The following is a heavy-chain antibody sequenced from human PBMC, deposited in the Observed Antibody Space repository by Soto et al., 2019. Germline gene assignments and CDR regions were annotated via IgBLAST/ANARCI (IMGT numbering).Heavy chain of an antibody. CDR3: ARLPRRGLRFSTN. Sequence: SETLSLTCTVSGGSISSSSYYWGWIRQPPGKGLEWIGSIYYSGSTYYNPSLKSRVTISVDTSKNQFSLKLSSVTAADTAVYYCARLPRRGLRFSTNWGQGTLVTVSS. CDR2: IYYSGST. V-gene: IGHV4-39*01. D-gene: IGHD5-12*01. CDR1: GGSISSSSYY. J-gene: IGHJ4*02.